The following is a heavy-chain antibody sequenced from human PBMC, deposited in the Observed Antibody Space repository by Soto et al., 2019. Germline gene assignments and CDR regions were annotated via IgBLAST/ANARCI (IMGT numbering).Heavy chain of an antibody. D-gene: IGHD6-19*01. CDR3: ARDSSSGWYHDAFDI. Sequence: QVQLVQSGAEVKKPGSSVKVSCKASGGTFSSYAISWVRQAPGQGLAWMGGTIPIFGTANYAQKFQGRVTITADESTSAAYMELSSLRSEDTAVYYCARDSSSGWYHDAFDIWGQGTMVTVSS. CDR2: TIPIFGTA. V-gene: IGHV1-69*01. J-gene: IGHJ3*02. CDR1: GGTFSSYA.